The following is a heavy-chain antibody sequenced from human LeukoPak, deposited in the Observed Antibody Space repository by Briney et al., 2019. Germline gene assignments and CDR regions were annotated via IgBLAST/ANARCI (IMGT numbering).Heavy chain of an antibody. V-gene: IGHV4-59*08. CDR3: ARVRDGYNLFDY. Sequence: SETLSLTCTVSGGSISNYYWSWIRQPPGKGLEWIGFIFYSGNTNYNPSLKSRVTISVDTSKNQFSLKLNSVTASDTAVYYCARVRDGYNLFDYWGQGALVTVSS. J-gene: IGHJ4*02. CDR1: GGSISNYY. CDR2: IFYSGNT. D-gene: IGHD5-24*01.